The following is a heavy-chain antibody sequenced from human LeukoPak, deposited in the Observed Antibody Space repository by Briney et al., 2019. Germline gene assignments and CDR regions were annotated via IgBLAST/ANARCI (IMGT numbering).Heavy chain of an antibody. CDR1: GFTFSTYT. CDR3: AKGRPITMIVVVTIDFDY. V-gene: IGHV3-23*01. CDR2: ISGSGGST. Sequence: AGGSLRLSCAASGFTFSTYTMSWVRQAPGKGLEWVSAISGSGGSTYYADSVKGRFTISRDNSKNTLYLQMNSLKAEDTAVYYCAKGRPITMIVVVTIDFDYWGQGTLVTVSS. J-gene: IGHJ4*02. D-gene: IGHD3-22*01.